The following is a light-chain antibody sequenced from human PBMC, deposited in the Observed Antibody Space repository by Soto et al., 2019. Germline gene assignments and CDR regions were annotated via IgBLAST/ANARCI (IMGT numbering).Light chain of an antibody. CDR1: SCNIGAGYD. CDR3: QSYATSLSGYV. Sequence: QSVLTQPPSVSGAPGQRVTISCSGSSCNIGAGYDVHWYQQLPGTAPKLLIYDNTNRPSGVPDRFSGSKSGTSASLAITGLHVDDEADYYRQSYATSLSGYVFGTGTQLTVL. V-gene: IGLV1-40*01. CDR2: DNT. J-gene: IGLJ1*01.